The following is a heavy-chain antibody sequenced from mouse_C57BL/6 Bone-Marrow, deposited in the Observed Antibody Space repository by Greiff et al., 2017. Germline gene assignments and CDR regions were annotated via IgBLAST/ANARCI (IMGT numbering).Heavy chain of an antibody. Sequence: VQLKESGPGLVKPSQSLSLTCSVTGYSITSGYYWNWNRQFPGNKLEWMGYISYDGSNNYNPSLKNRISITRDTSKNPSFLKLNSVTTEDTATYYCAEGLGRGFDYWGQGTTLTVSS. CDR1: GYSITSGYY. V-gene: IGHV3-6*01. J-gene: IGHJ2*01. D-gene: IGHD4-1*01. CDR2: ISYDGSN. CDR3: AEGLGRGFDY.